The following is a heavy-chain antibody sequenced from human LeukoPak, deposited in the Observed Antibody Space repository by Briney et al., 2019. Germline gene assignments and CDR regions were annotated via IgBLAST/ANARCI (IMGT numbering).Heavy chain of an antibody. CDR1: GFTFGSYA. V-gene: IGHV3-23*01. Sequence: GGSLRLSCAASGFTFGSYAMSRVREAPGKGLEWGSAISGSGGGTYYADPVKGRFAISRDNSKNTLYLQMNSLRVEDTAVYYCAKALVVAAPHDYWGQGTLVTVSS. CDR3: AKALVVAAPHDY. J-gene: IGHJ4*02. D-gene: IGHD2-15*01. CDR2: ISGSGGGT.